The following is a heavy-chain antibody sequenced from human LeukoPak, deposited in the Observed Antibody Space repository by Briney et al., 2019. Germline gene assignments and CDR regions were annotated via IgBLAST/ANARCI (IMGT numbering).Heavy chain of an antibody. Sequence: SETLSLTCTVSGGSISSYYWSWIRQPPGKGLEWIGYIFYSGSTNYNPSLKSRVTISVDKSKNQFSLKLSSVTAADTAVYYCARVDYPAYFDYWGQGTLVTVSS. CDR1: GGSISSYY. CDR3: ARVDYPAYFDY. CDR2: IFYSGST. V-gene: IGHV4-59*12. D-gene: IGHD3-16*01. J-gene: IGHJ4*02.